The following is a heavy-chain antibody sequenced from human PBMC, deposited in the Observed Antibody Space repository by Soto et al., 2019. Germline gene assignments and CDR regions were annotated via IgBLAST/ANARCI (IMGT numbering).Heavy chain of an antibody. D-gene: IGHD2-15*01. J-gene: IGHJ6*02. V-gene: IGHV1-2*06. CDR2: INPNSGGT. CDR3: ARDISSVYCTGDNCFYNLDV. Sequence: VLLLQSGAEVKKPGASVRVSCEASGYTFSGYYIHWVRRAPGQGLEWVGRINPNSGGTDYARRFQGRVTITRDTSIITVFMELSSLISDDTAVYYCARDISSVYCTGDNCFYNLDVWGQGTTVTVSS. CDR1: GYTFSGYY.